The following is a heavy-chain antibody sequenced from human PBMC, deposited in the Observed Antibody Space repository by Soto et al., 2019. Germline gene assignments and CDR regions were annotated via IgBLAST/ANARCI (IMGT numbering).Heavy chain of an antibody. D-gene: IGHD6-13*01. Sequence: QVQLVQSGAEVKKPGASVKVSCKASGYTFTSYGISWVRQAPGQGLEWMGWISAYNGNTNYAQKLQGRVTMTTDTSKSTAYMGPRSLISDDTAVYYCARGEWAAASAGGPNYWGQGTLVTVSS. CDR2: ISAYNGNT. J-gene: IGHJ4*02. V-gene: IGHV1-18*01. CDR1: GYTFTSYG. CDR3: ARGEWAAASAGGPNY.